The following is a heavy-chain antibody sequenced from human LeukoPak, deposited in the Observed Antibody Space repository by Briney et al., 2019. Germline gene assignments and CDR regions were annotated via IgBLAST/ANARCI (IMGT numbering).Heavy chain of an antibody. CDR3: ARGRSSSRRWFDP. Sequence: ASVQVSCKASGYTFTSDDINWVRQATGQGSEWMGWMKPNSGNTGYAQKFQGRVTITRNTSISTAYMELSSLRSEDTAVYYCARGRSSSRRWFDPWGQGTLVTVSS. CDR1: GYTFTSDD. CDR2: MKPNSGNT. D-gene: IGHD6-13*01. J-gene: IGHJ5*02. V-gene: IGHV1-8*03.